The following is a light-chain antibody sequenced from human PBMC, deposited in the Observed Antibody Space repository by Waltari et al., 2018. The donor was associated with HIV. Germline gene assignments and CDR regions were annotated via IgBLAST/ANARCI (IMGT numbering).Light chain of an antibody. CDR1: QGISNY. Sequence: NIQMTQSPSAMSASVGDRVTITCRARQGISNYLAWFQQKPGKVPKHLIYAASSLQSGVPSRFSGSGSGTEFTLTISSLQPEDFATYYCLQHNSYPLFGPGTKVDIK. CDR2: AAS. CDR3: LQHNSYPL. J-gene: IGKJ3*01. V-gene: IGKV1D-17*01.